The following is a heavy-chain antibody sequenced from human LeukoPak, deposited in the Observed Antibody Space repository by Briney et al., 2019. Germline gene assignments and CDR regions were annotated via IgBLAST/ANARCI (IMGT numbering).Heavy chain of an antibody. Sequence: GGSLRLSCAASGFTFSDYYMSWVRQAPGKGLEWVAVISYDGSNKYYADSVKGRFTISRDNSKNTLYLQMNSLRAEDTAVYYCAKNGYSSGWYLDYWGQGTLVTVSS. V-gene: IGHV3-30*18. CDR2: ISYDGSNK. J-gene: IGHJ4*02. D-gene: IGHD6-19*01. CDR3: AKNGYSSGWYLDY. CDR1: GFTFSDYY.